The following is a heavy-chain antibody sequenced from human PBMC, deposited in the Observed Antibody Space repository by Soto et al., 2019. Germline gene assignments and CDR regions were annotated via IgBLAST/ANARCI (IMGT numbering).Heavy chain of an antibody. CDR2: IYYSGST. D-gene: IGHD3-16*01. V-gene: IGHV4-59*01. CDR1: GGSISSYY. Sequence: QVQLQESGPGLVKPSETLSLTCTVSGGSISSYYWSWIRQPPGKGLEWIGYIYYSGSTNYNPSLKSRVTRSVDPSKTQFSLKLSSVTAADTAVYYCARRYGGHCDYWGQGTLVTVSS. J-gene: IGHJ4*02. CDR3: ARRYGGHCDY.